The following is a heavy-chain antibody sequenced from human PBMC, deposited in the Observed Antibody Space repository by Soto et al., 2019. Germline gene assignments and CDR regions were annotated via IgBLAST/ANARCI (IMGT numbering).Heavy chain of an antibody. D-gene: IGHD6-13*01. Sequence: SVKVSCKTSGFTFSSSAVHWVRQARGHRLQWIGWIDVGSANANYAQMLQERVTISRDISTSTAYMELSSLRPEDTAVYYCATLNIAAAAYYYYGMDVWGQGTTVTVSS. CDR1: GFTFSSSA. J-gene: IGHJ6*02. CDR2: IDVGSANA. V-gene: IGHV1-58*01. CDR3: ATLNIAAAAYYYYGMDV.